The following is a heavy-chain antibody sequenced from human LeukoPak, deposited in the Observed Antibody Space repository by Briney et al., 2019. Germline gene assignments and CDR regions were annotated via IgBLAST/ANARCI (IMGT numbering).Heavy chain of an antibody. CDR2: INPNSGGT. CDR1: GYTFTSYG. D-gene: IGHD3-22*01. V-gene: IGHV1-2*02. J-gene: IGHJ5*02. CDR3: ARDEYYYDSSGYYSWFDP. Sequence: ASVKVSCKASGYTFTSYGISWVRQAPGQGLEWMGWINPNSGGTNYAQKFQGRVTMTRDTSISTAYMELSRLRSDDTAVYYCARDEYYYDSSGYYSWFDPWGQGTLVTVSS.